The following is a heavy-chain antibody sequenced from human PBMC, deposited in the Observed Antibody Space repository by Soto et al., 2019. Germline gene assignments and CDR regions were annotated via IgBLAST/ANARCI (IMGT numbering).Heavy chain of an antibody. CDR3: ARLWFGELSPTFDY. V-gene: IGHV4-59*08. Sequence: SETLSLTCTVSGGSISSYYWSWIRQPPGKGLEWIGYIYYSGSTNYNPSLKSRVTISVDTSKNQFSLKLSSVTAADTAVYYCARLWFGELSPTFDYWGQGTLVTVSS. CDR1: GGSISSYY. J-gene: IGHJ4*02. D-gene: IGHD3-10*01. CDR2: IYYSGST.